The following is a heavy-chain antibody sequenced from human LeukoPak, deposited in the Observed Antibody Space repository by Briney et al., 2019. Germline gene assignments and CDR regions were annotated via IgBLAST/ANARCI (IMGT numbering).Heavy chain of an antibody. CDR3: ARAGYSSGWLAHFDS. J-gene: IGHJ4*02. V-gene: IGHV4-34*01. CDR1: GGSFSGYY. CDR2: INHSGST. D-gene: IGHD6-19*01. Sequence: PSETLSLTCAVYGGSFSGYYWSWIRQPPGKGLEWIGEINHSGSTNYNPSLKSRVTISEDTSKNQFSLKLSSVTAADTAVYYCARAGYSSGWLAHFDSWGQGTLVTVSS.